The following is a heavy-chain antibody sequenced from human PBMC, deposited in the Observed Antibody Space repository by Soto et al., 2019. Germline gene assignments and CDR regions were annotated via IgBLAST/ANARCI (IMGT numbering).Heavy chain of an antibody. CDR3: ASHVLQYNCMDP. V-gene: IGHV4-34*01. CDR2: INHSGTT. Sequence: QVQLQQWGAGLLEPSETLSLTCGISGGSFSGFYWSWIRQSPGKGLEWIGEINHSGTTHYNPSLERRVNIWIDTSKAQFCLNVNSVTAADTAIYFCASHVLQYNCMDPWGQGTLVSVSS. D-gene: IGHD1-1*01. CDR1: GGSFSGFY. J-gene: IGHJ5*02.